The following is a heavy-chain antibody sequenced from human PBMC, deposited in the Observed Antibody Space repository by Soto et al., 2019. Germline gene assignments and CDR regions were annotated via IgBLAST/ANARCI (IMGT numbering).Heavy chain of an antibody. CDR2: ISYDGSSK. CDR1: GFTFSSYA. J-gene: IGHJ6*02. CDR3: VRVHHGMDV. V-gene: IGHV3-30-3*01. Sequence: QVQLVESGGGVVQPGRSLRLSCAASGFTFSSYAVHWVRQAPGKGLECVAVISYDGSSKYYADAVKGRFTISRDNSKNTVHLQMNSLRVEDTAVYYCVRVHHGMDVWGQGTTVTVSS.